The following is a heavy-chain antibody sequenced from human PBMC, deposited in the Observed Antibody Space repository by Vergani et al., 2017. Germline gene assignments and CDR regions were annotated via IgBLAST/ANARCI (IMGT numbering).Heavy chain of an antibody. V-gene: IGHV3-11*01. CDR2: ISSSGSTI. D-gene: IGHD2-2*02. CDR1: GFTFSDYY. J-gene: IGHJ3*02. CDR3: ARGIYGSSSSCYTAFDI. Sequence: QVQLVESGGGLVKPGGSLRLSCAASGFTFSDYYMSWIRQAPGKGLEWGSYISSSGSTIYYADSVMGRFTISRDNAKNSLYLHMNSLRAEDTAVYYCARGIYGSSSSCYTAFDIWGQGTMVTVSS.